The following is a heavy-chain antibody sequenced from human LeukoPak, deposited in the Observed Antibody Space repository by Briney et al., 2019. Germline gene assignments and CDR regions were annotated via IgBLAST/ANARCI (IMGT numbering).Heavy chain of an antibody. CDR2: FDPEDGET. CDR1: GYTLTELS. D-gene: IGHD2-21*02. J-gene: IGHJ4*02. CDR3: ATIPLRVVTATFDY. Sequence: ASVKVSCKVSGYTLTELSMHWVRQAPGKGLEWMGGFDPEDGETIYAQKFQGRVTMTEVTSTDTAYMELSSLRSEDTAVYYCATIPLRVVTATFDYWGQGTLVTVSS. V-gene: IGHV1-24*01.